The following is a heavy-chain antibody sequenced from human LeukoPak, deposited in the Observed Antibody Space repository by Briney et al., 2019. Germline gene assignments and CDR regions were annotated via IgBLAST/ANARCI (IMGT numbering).Heavy chain of an antibody. V-gene: IGHV1-18*01. D-gene: IGHD3-16*02. Sequence: ASVKVSCKASGYTFTSYGISWVRQAPGQGLEWMGWISAYNGNTNYAQKLQGRVTVTTDTSTSTAYMELRSLRSDDTAVYHCARGVSRLGELSLNWFDPWGQGTLVTVSS. CDR2: ISAYNGNT. J-gene: IGHJ5*02. CDR1: GYTFTSYG. CDR3: ARGVSRLGELSLNWFDP.